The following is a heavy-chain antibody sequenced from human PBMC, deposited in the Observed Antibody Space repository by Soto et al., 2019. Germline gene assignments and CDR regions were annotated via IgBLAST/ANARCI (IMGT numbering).Heavy chain of an antibody. Sequence: GGSLRLSCAASGFTFSSYAMSWVRQAPGKGLEWVGRIKSKTDGGTTDYAAPVKGRFTISRDDSKNTLYLQMNSLKTEDTAVYYCTRAEYSSSAGGYWGQGTLVTVSS. CDR1: GFTFSSYA. J-gene: IGHJ4*02. D-gene: IGHD6-6*01. CDR3: TRAEYSSSAGGY. CDR2: IKSKTDGGTT. V-gene: IGHV3-15*01.